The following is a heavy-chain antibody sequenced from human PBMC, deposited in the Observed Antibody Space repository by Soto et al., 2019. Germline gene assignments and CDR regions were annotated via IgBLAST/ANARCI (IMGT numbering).Heavy chain of an antibody. Sequence: QVQLVQSGAEVKKPGASVKVSCKASGYTFTTSDINWVRQASGQGLDRMGWMNPNSGRTDYAQKFQGRVTMTRDTSASTAYMELSNLRSEDTAVYYCARLALITVVRGVLRYHCISYDIDVWGKATKVTVSS. V-gene: IGHV1-8*01. CDR3: ARLALITVVRGVLRYHCISYDIDV. J-gene: IGHJ6*03. D-gene: IGHD3-10*01. CDR1: GYTFTTSD. CDR2: MNPNSGRT.